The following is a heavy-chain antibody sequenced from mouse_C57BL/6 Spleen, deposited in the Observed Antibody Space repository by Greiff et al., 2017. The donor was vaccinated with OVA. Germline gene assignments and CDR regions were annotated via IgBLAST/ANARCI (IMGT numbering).Heavy chain of an antibody. J-gene: IGHJ3*01. V-gene: IGHV1-55*01. CDR3: AIYYDYDAWFAY. D-gene: IGHD2-4*01. CDR2: IYPGSGST. CDR1: GYTFTSYW. Sequence: VQLQQPGAELVKPGASVKMSCKASGYTFTSYWITWVKQRPGQGLEWIGDIYPGSGSTNYDEKFKSKATLTVDTSSSTAYMQLSSLTSEDSAVYYCAIYYDYDAWFAYWGQGTLVTVSA.